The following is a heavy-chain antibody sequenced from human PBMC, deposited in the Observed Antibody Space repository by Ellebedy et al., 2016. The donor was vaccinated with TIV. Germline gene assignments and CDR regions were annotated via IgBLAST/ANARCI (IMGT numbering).Heavy chain of an antibody. CDR3: ARDTEYFGSGSYPVY. D-gene: IGHD3-10*01. Sequence: SETLSLTCTVSGYSISSGYYWGWIRQPPGKGLEWIGYIYYSGSTNYNPSLKSRVTISVDTSKNQFSLKLSSVTAADTAVYYCARDTEYFGSGSYPVYWGQGTLVTVSS. CDR1: GYSISSGYY. J-gene: IGHJ4*02. CDR2: IYYSGST. V-gene: IGHV4-38-2*02.